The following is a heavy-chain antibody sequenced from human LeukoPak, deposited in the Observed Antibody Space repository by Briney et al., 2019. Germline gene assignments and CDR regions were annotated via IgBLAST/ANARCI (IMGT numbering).Heavy chain of an antibody. CDR1: GYTLTSYG. Sequence: ASVTVACKASGYTLTSYGIGWVRQAPGQGIEWMGWISAYNGNTNYAQKLQGRVTMTTDTCTGTAYMEMRSLRSDVTAGNYCARAPGVPRSAYYCYYMDVWGKGTPVAVSS. CDR2: ISAYNGNT. CDR3: ARAPGVPRSAYYCYYMDV. V-gene: IGHV1-18*01. J-gene: IGHJ6*03. D-gene: IGHD2-2*01.